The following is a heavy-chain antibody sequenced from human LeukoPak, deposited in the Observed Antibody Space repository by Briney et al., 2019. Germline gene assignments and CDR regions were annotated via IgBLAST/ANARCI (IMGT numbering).Heavy chain of an antibody. CDR2: ISSSSSYI. J-gene: IGHJ6*03. CDR1: GFTFSSYS. D-gene: IGHD3-22*01. CDR3: ASHGGYYYDSSGYSHHYYYMDV. Sequence: GGSLRLSCAASGFTFSSYSMNWVRQAPGKGLEWVSSISSSSSYIYYADSVKGRFTISRDNAKNSLYLQMNSLRAEDTAVYYCASHGGYYYDSSGYSHHYYYMDVWGKGTRSPSP. V-gene: IGHV3-21*04.